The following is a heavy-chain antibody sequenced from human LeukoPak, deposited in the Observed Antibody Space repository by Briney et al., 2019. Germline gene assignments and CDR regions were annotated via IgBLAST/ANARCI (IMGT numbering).Heavy chain of an antibody. D-gene: IGHD3-16*02. CDR1: GYTFTSYD. CDR2: MNPHSGNT. Sequence: ASVKVSCKASGYTFTSYDITWVRQATGQGLEWMGWMNPHSGNTGHAQKFQGRVTMTRNTSISTAYMELSSLRSENTAVYYCARAPAYMITFGGVIEGEIDYWGQGTLVTVSS. V-gene: IGHV1-8*01. J-gene: IGHJ4*02. CDR3: ARAPAYMITFGGVIEGEIDY.